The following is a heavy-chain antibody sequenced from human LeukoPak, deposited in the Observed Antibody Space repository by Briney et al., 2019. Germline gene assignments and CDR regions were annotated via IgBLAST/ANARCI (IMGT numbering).Heavy chain of an antibody. V-gene: IGHV3-21*01. CDR3: ARDLTDFCGGDCYPYYFDY. J-gene: IGHJ4*02. D-gene: IGHD2-21*02. CDR1: GFSFSNYG. CDR2: ISSSSSLI. Sequence: GGSLRLSCAGSGFSFSNYGMNRVRQAPGQGLEWVSSISSSSSLIYYADSVKGRFTISRDNAKNSLYLQMNSLRAEDTAVYYCARDLTDFCGGDCYPYYFDYWGQGTLVTVSS.